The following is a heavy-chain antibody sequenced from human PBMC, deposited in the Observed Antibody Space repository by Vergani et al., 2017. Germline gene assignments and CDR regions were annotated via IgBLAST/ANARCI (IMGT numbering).Heavy chain of an antibody. CDR2: IHPADSDT. CDR1: GYSFTNYW. D-gene: IGHD3-22*01. CDR3: ARLYGRDSNGSKYFDY. Sequence: EVQLVQSGAEVKKPGESLKISCQISGYSFTNYWIGWVRQMPGKGLEWRGIIHPADSDTRYSPSFQGQVTISVDKSISTAYLQRSSLRASDSAMYYCARLYGRDSNGSKYFDYWGQGTLVTVSS. V-gene: IGHV5-51*01. J-gene: IGHJ4*02.